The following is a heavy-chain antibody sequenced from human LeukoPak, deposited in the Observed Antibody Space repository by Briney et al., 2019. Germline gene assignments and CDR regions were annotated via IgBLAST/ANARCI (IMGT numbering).Heavy chain of an antibody. CDR2: ISGSGGST. J-gene: IGHJ4*02. V-gene: IGHV3-23*01. Sequence: PGGSLRLSCAASGFTFDDYGMSWVRQAPGKGLEWVSAISGSGGSTYYADSVKGRFTISRDNSKNTLYLQMNSLRAEDTAVYYCAKSEGSGSFDYWGQGTLDTVSS. D-gene: IGHD3-22*01. CDR1: GFTFDDYG. CDR3: AKSEGSGSFDY.